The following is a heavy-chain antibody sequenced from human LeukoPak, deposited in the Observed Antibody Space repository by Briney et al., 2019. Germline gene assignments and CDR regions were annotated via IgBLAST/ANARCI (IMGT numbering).Heavy chain of an antibody. CDR1: GYTFTSYY. D-gene: IGHD3-9*01. J-gene: IGHJ4*02. CDR2: INPSGGST. V-gene: IGHV1-46*01. CDR3: ARVGLDWLFDY. Sequence: ASVKVSCKASGYTFTSYYMHWVRQAPGQGLEWMGIINPSGGSTSYAQKFHGRVTMTRDTSTSTAYMELSSLRSEDTAVYYCARVGLDWLFDYWGQGTLVTVSS.